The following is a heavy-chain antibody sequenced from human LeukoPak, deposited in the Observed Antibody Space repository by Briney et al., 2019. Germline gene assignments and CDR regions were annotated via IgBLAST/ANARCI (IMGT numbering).Heavy chain of an antibody. Sequence: ASVKVSCKASGYTFTSYGISWVRQAPGQGLEWMGWISAYNGNTNYARKLQGRVTMTTDTSTSTAYMELRSLRSDDTAVYYCARSVGSGHWGYYYYGMDVWGQGTTVTVSS. D-gene: IGHD6-19*01. V-gene: IGHV1-18*01. CDR3: ARSVGSGHWGYYYYGMDV. J-gene: IGHJ6*02. CDR2: ISAYNGNT. CDR1: GYTFTSYG.